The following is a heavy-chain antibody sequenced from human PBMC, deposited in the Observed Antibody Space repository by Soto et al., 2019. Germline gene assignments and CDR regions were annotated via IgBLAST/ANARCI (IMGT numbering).Heavy chain of an antibody. CDR1: GGTFSSYA. CDR3: AGGGATISYYYYGMDV. Sequence: QVQLVQSGAEVKKPGSSVKVSCKASGGTFSSYAISWVRQAPGQGLEWMGGIIPIFGTANYAQKFQGRVTITGDESRSTADMGLSGLRSEDTAVYYCAGGGATISYYYYGMDVWGQGTTVTVSS. J-gene: IGHJ6*02. CDR2: IIPIFGTA. V-gene: IGHV1-69*01. D-gene: IGHD1-26*01.